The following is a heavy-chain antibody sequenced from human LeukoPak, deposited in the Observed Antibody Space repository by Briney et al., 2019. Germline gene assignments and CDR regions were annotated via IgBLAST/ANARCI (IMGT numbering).Heavy chain of an antibody. Sequence: QSSETLSLTCTVSGVSISSNNWWGWVRQPPGKGLEWIGEIYHSGSPNYNPSLKSRVTISVDKSRNHFSLNLSSVTAADPAVYYCARVNINNWHSCDYWGQGTLVTVSS. CDR1: GVSISSNNW. CDR3: ARVNINNWHSCDY. CDR2: IYHSGSP. V-gene: IGHV4-4*02. J-gene: IGHJ4*02. D-gene: IGHD1-1*01.